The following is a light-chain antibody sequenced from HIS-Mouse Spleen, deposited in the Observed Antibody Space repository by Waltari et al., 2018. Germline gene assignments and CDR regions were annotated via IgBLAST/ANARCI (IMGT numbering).Light chain of an antibody. J-gene: IGLJ2*01. V-gene: IGLV3-21*03. Sequence: SYVLTQPPSVSVAPGKTARITCGGNNIGSKSVHWYQQKPGQARVLVVYDDSDRPPGIPERFSGSNSGNTATLTISRVEAGDEADYYCQVWDSSSDHVVFGGGTKLTVL. CDR3: QVWDSSSDHVV. CDR1: NIGSKS. CDR2: DDS.